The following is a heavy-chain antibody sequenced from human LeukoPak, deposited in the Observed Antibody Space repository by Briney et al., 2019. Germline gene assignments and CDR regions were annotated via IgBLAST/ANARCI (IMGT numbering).Heavy chain of an antibody. D-gene: IGHD5-24*01. CDR2: NNHSGST. CDR3: AVLRDGSFYYFDY. V-gene: IGHV4-34*01. CDR1: GGSFSGYY. Sequence: SETLSLTCAVYGGSFSGYYWSWIRQPPGKGLEWIGENNHSGSTNYNPSLKSRVTISVDTSKNQFSLKLSSVTAADTAVSYCAVLRDGSFYYFDYWGQGTLVTVSS. J-gene: IGHJ4*02.